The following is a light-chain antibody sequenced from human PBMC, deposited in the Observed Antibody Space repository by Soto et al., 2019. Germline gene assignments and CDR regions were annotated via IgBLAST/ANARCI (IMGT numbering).Light chain of an antibody. J-gene: IGKJ1*01. CDR2: LGS. CDR1: QSLLHSNGYNY. CDR3: MQALQTWT. Sequence: VMTKSPLSLPVTPGEPASISCRSSQSLLHSNGYNYLDWYLQKPGQSPQLLIYLGSNRASGVPDRFSGSGSGTDFTLKISRVEAEDVGVYYCMQALQTWTFGQGTKVDIK. V-gene: IGKV2-28*01.